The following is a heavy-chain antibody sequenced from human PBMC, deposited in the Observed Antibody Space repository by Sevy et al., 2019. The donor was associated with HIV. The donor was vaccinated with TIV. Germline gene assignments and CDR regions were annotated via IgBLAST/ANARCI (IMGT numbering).Heavy chain of an antibody. CDR1: GYTFIGYY. CDR3: ARESSSGPFDY. V-gene: IGHV1-2*02. J-gene: IGHJ4*02. CDR2: INPNSGDT. D-gene: IGHD6-19*01. Sequence: ASVKVSCKASGYTFIGYYMHWVRQAPGQGLEWMGWINPNSGDTNYAQKFQGRVTMTRDTSISTAYMELSRLRSDDTAVYYCARESSSGPFDYWGQGTLVTVPS.